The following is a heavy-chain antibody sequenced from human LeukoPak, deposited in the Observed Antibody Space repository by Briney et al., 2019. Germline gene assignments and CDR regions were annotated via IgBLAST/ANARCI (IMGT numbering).Heavy chain of an antibody. D-gene: IGHD3-22*01. Sequence: GGSLRLSCAVSGIILSNYGMSWVRQAPGKGLEWVAGISDSGGRTNYADSVKGRFTISRDNPKNTLYLQMNSLRAEDTAVYFCAKRGVVIRVILVGFHKEAYYFDSWGQGALVTVSS. CDR3: AKRGVVIRVILVGFHKEAYYFDS. CDR1: GIILSNYG. V-gene: IGHV3-23*01. J-gene: IGHJ4*02. CDR2: ISDSGGRT.